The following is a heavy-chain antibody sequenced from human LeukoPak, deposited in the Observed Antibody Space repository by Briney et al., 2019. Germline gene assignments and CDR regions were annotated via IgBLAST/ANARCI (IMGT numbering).Heavy chain of an antibody. CDR2: ISSSGGST. V-gene: IGHV3-23*01. CDR3: AKVRGGYCSGGSCYPTFDY. J-gene: IGHJ4*02. CDR1: GFTFSSYA. D-gene: IGHD2-15*01. Sequence: GGSLRLSCAASGFTFSSYAMSWVRQAPGKGLEWVSAISSSGGSTYYADSVKGRFTISRDNSKNTLYLQMNSLRAEDTAVYYCAKVRGGYCSGGSCYPTFDYWGQGTLVTVSS.